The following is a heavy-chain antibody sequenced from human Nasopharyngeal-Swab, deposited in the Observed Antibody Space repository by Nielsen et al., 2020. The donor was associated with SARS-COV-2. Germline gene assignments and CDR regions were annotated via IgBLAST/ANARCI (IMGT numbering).Heavy chain of an antibody. CDR1: GFTFSSYA. J-gene: IGHJ4*02. CDR2: ISYDGSNK. V-gene: IGHV3-30-3*01. D-gene: IGHD2-15*01. CDR3: ARAGTKGSVDY. Sequence: GESLKISCAASGFTFSSYAMHWVRQAPGKGLEWVAVISYDGSNKYYADSVKGRFTISRDNSKNTLYLQMNSLRAEDTAVYYCARAGTKGSVDYWGQGTLVTVSS.